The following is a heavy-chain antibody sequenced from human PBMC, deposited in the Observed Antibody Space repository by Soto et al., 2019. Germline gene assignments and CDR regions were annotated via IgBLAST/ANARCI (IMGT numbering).Heavy chain of an antibody. CDR3: AREALGGPFKWFDT. J-gene: IGHJ5*02. CDR2: INPRGGST. CDR1: GYSFITYY. Sequence: ASVKVSCKASGYSFITYYMHWVRQVPGQGLEWMGKINPRGGSTDYAQKFQGRVTVTRDTSTSTVYMEMSSLRSEDTAVYYCAREALGGPFKWFDTWGQGTLVTVSS. V-gene: IGHV1-46*01. D-gene: IGHD2-15*01.